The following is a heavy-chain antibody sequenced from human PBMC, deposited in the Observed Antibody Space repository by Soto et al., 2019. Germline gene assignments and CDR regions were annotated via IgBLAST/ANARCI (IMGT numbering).Heavy chain of an antibody. D-gene: IGHD4-17*01. CDR2: IYYSGST. CDR1: GGSISSGGYY. J-gene: IGHJ3*02. V-gene: IGHV4-31*03. Sequence: QVQLQESGPGLVKPSQTLSLTCTVSGGSISSGGYYWSWIRQHPGKGLEWIGYIYYSGSTYYNPSLKSRDTISVDTSKNQFTLKLSCVTAADTAVYYCARWVRVTTGTTDPFWAFDIWGQGTMVTVSS. CDR3: ARWVRVTTGTTDPFWAFDI.